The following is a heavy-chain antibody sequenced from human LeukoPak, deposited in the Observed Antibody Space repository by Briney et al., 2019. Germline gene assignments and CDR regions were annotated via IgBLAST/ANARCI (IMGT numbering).Heavy chain of an antibody. CDR2: IGTAGDT. J-gene: IGHJ6*02. CDR3: ARGYCSGGSCYYGMDV. Sequence: GGSLRLSCAASGFTFSSYDMHWVRQATGKGLEWVSAIGTAGDTYYPGSVKGRLTISRENAKNSLYLQMNSLRAGDTAVYYCARGYCSGGSCYYGMDVWGQGTTVTVSS. CDR1: GFTFSSYD. V-gene: IGHV3-13*01. D-gene: IGHD2-15*01.